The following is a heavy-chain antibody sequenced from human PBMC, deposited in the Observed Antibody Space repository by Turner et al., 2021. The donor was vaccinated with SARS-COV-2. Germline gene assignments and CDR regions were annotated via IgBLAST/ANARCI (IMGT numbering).Heavy chain of an antibody. D-gene: IGHD6-13*01. CDR2: IYSGGST. J-gene: IGHJ4*02. Sequence: EVPLVESGGGFVQPGVSLRLSCAASGFTVSSNYMTWVRQAPGKGLEWVSVIYSGGSTYYADSVKGRFTISRHNSKNTLYLQMNSLRPEDTAVYYCASSSGYSSNWYLKHWGQGTLVTVSS. CDR1: GFTVSSNY. CDR3: ASSSGYSSNWYLKH. V-gene: IGHV3-53*04.